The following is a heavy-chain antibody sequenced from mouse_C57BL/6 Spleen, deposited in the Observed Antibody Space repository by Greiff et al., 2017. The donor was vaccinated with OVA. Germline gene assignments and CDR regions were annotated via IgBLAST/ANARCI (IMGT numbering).Heavy chain of an antibody. Sequence: VKLMESGAELVKPGASVKISCKASGYAFSSYWMNWVKQRPGKGLEWIGQLYPGDGDTNYNGKFKGKATLTADKSSSTAYMQLSSLTSEYSAVYFCARALPYAMDYWGQGTSVTVSS. CDR1: GYAFSSYW. CDR2: LYPGDGDT. J-gene: IGHJ4*01. V-gene: IGHV1-80*01. CDR3: ARALPYAMDY. D-gene: IGHD5-1*01.